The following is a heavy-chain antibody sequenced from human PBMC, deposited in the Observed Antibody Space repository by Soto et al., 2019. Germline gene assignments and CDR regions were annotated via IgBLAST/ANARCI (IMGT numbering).Heavy chain of an antibody. CDR3: ASYDTRFDY. CDR1: GGSISSGDYY. V-gene: IGHV4-30-4*01. Sequence: QVQLQESGPGLVKPSQTLSLTCTVSGGSISSGDYYWSWIRQPPGKGLAWIGYIYYSGSTYYNPALKGPVTISVDTSNYQFSLRLSSVTAADTAVYSCASYDTRFDYWGQGTLVTVSS. J-gene: IGHJ4*02. D-gene: IGHD3-22*01. CDR2: IYYSGST.